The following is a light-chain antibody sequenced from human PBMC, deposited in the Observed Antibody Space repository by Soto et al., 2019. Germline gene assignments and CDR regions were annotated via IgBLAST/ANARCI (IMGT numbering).Light chain of an antibody. CDR3: QQYDNRPPFT. Sequence: DIQMTQSPSSLSASLGDRVTITCQASQDISNYLNQYQQKPGKAPKLLIYDTSNLETGVLSRFSGGGSGTEFTFTISSLQPEDIAAYYCQQYDNRPPFTFGRGTKVDIK. CDR2: DTS. V-gene: IGKV1-33*01. CDR1: QDISNY. J-gene: IGKJ3*01.